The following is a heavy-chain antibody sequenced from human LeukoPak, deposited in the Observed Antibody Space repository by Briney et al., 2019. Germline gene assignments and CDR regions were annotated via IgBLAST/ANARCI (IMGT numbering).Heavy chain of an antibody. J-gene: IGHJ3*02. CDR1: GVTFSSYA. CDR3: ARVSAAGVDAFDI. V-gene: IGHV1-69*04. Sequence: ASVKVSCKASGVTFSSYAISWVRQAPGQGLEWMGRIIPILGIANYAQKFQGRVTITADKSTSTAYMELSSLRSEDTAVYYCARVSAAGVDAFDIWGQGTMVTVSS. D-gene: IGHD6-13*01. CDR2: IIPILGIA.